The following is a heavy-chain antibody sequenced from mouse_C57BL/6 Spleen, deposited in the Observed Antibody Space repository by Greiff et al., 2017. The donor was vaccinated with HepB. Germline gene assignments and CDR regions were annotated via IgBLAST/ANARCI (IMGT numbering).Heavy chain of an antibody. J-gene: IGHJ2*01. CDR3: AVYYYGIRGDYFDY. Sequence: QVQLQQPGAELVMPGASVKLSCKASGYTFTSYWMHWVKQRPGQGLEWIGEIDPSDSYTNYNQKFKGKSTLTVDKSSSTAYMQLSILTSEDSAVYYCAVYYYGIRGDYFDYWGQGTTLTVSS. D-gene: IGHD1-1*01. CDR2: IDPSDSYT. CDR1: GYTFTSYW. V-gene: IGHV1-69*01.